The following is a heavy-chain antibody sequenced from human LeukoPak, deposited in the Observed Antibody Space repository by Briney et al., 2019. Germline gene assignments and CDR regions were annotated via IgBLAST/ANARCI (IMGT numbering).Heavy chain of an antibody. CDR1: GFTFSSFE. D-gene: IGHD3-22*01. Sequence: GGSLRLSCAASGFTFSSFEMNWVRQAPGKGLDWVSYISSSGAIIYYADSVKGRFTISRDNAKNSLYLQMDSLRAEDTAVYYCAGDYDSSGHIAIDYWGQGTLVTVSS. CDR3: AGDYDSSGHIAIDY. V-gene: IGHV3-48*03. J-gene: IGHJ4*02. CDR2: ISSSGAII.